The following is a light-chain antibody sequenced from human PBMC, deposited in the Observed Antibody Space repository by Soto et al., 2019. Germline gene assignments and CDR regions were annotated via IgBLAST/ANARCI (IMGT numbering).Light chain of an antibody. CDR1: QSVSSSY. V-gene: IGKV3-20*01. J-gene: IGKJ1*01. Sequence: EILLTQSPCTLSLSPGERATLSCRASQSVSSSYLAWYQQKPGQAPSLLIYGASSRATGIPDRLSGSGSGTDFTLTISRLEPEDFAVYYCQQYGSLWTFGQGTKVDIK. CDR3: QQYGSLWT. CDR2: GAS.